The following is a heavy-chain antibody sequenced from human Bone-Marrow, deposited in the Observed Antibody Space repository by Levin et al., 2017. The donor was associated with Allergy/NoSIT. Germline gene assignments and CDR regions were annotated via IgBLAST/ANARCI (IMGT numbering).Heavy chain of an antibody. D-gene: IGHD7-27*01. CDR2: IYHNGKP. CDR1: GASIRSAGYS. CDR3: AREGGLGFDF. J-gene: IGHJ4*02. Sequence: PSETLSLTCTVSGASIRSAGYSWSWIRQPPGKGLEWIGYIYHNGKPSYNPSLKSRVTISLDRFKNQISLKLISVSAADTAVYYCAREGGLGFDFWGPGSLVTVSS. V-gene: IGHV4-30-2*01.